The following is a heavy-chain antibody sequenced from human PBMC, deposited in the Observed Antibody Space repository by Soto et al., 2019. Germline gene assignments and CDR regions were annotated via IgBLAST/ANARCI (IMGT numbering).Heavy chain of an antibody. CDR3: ARSDDYSGYADY. D-gene: IGHD3-22*01. J-gene: IGHJ4*02. CDR2: IYHRGST. V-gene: IGHV4-4*02. Sequence: QVELQESGPGLVKPSGTLSLTCDVSGASISSSNWWTWVRRPPGKGLEWIGEIYHRGSTNYKPSLKSRVTISVDKSMNQFSLKLNYVTAADTAVYYCARSDDYSGYADYWGQGTLVTVSS. CDR1: GASISSSNW.